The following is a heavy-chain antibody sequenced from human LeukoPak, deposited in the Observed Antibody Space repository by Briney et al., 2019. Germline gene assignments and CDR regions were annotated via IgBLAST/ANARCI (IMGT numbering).Heavy chain of an antibody. Sequence: GGSLRLSCAASGFTLSDYYMSWIRQAPGKGLECVSYSSGSGTIIDYADSMKGRFTISRDNAKNSLYLQMNNLRAEDTAVYYCARVSWYGSGNSINFDYWGQGTLVTVSS. D-gene: IGHD3-10*01. V-gene: IGHV3-11*01. J-gene: IGHJ4*02. CDR1: GFTLSDYY. CDR3: ARVSWYGSGNSINFDY. CDR2: SSGSGTII.